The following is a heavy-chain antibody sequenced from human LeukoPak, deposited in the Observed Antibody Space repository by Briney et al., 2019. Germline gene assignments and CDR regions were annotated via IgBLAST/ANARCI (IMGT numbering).Heavy chain of an antibody. CDR3: ARLVGTAAVYY. D-gene: IGHD6-13*01. V-gene: IGHV4-30-2*03. Sequence: PSETLSLTCAVSGGSISSGGYSWSWIRQPPGKGLEWIGSIYYSGSTYYNPSLKSRVTISVDTSKNQFSLKLSSVTAADTAVYYCARLVGTAAVYYWGQGTLVTVSS. CDR1: GGSISSGGYS. CDR2: IYYSGST. J-gene: IGHJ4*02.